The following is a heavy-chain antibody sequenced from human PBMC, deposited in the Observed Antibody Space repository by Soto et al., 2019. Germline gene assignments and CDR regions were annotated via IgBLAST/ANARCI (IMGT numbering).Heavy chain of an antibody. J-gene: IGHJ6*01. CDR3: AGIRPIYGMEV. CDR1: VGSISSSSYY. CDR2: IYYSGST. V-gene: IGHV4-39*01. Sequence: PSETLSLTCTVSVGSISSSSYYLGWILQPPGKGLEWIGSIYYSGSTYYPPSLKSRVTISVDTPKNQFSLKLSSVTAADTAVDYCAGIRPIYGMEVWGQGTPVTLSS.